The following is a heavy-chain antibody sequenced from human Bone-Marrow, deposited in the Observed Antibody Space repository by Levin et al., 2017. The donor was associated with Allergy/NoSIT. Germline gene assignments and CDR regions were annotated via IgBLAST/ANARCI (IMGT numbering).Heavy chain of an antibody. CDR2: ISYDGTNK. V-gene: IGHV3-30*04. Sequence: GGSLRLSCASSGFTFTNHAIHWVRQTPGKGLEWVAVISYDGTNKYYGDSVAGRFIISRDNSKNTVYLQMNSLRREDTAVYHCARDPEKTIWSGSPYNWFDPWGQGALVIVSS. CDR3: ARDPEKTIWSGSPYNWFDP. D-gene: IGHD3-3*01. CDR1: GFTFTNHA. J-gene: IGHJ5*02.